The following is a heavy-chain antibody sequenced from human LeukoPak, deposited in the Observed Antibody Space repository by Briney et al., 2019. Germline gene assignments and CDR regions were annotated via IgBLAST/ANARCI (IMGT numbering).Heavy chain of an antibody. CDR1: AGSISNYY. J-gene: IGHJ4*02. Sequence: SETLSLTCTVSAGSISNYYWNWIRQPPGKGLEWIGYIYYTGSTKYNPSLKSRVTISVDTSKNQFSLKLSSVTAADTAVYYCARGGYYGSESYYNGFDYWGQGTLVTVSS. V-gene: IGHV4-59*01. CDR3: ARGGYYGSESYYNGFDY. D-gene: IGHD3-10*01. CDR2: IYYTGST.